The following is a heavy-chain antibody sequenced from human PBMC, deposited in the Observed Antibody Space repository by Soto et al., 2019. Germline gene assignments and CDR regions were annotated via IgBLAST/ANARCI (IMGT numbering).Heavy chain of an antibody. J-gene: IGHJ4*02. CDR1: GFTFSDFA. CDR3: AKMEGMDPWAYSFDY. D-gene: IGHD2-2*03. V-gene: IGHV3-23*01. Sequence: EVQVLKSGGGLVQPGGSLRLSCAATGFTFSDFAMSWVRQAPGKGLEWVSRIYGGGNGPHYADSVKGRVTISRDNSKNTLYLQMNSLRAEDTAVYYCAKMEGMDPWAYSFDYWGQGTLVTVSS. CDR2: IYGGGNGP.